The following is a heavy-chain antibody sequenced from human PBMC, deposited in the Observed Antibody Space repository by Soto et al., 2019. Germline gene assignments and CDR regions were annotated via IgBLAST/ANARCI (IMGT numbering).Heavy chain of an antibody. CDR3: ARDDPPVGATTLYYYYGMDV. CDR1: GFTFSSYW. D-gene: IGHD1-26*01. J-gene: IGHJ6*02. CDR2: IKQDGSEK. Sequence: PGGSLRLSCAASGFTFSSYWMSWVRQAPGKGLEWMANIKQDGSEKYYVDSVKGRFTISRDNAKNSLYLQMNSLRAEDTAVYYCARDDPPVGATTLYYYYGMDVWGQGTTVTVSS. V-gene: IGHV3-7*03.